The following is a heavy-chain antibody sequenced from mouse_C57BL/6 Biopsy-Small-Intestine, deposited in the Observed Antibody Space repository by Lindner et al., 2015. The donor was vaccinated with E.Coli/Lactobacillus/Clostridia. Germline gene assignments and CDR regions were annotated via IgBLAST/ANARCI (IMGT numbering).Heavy chain of an antibody. D-gene: IGHD3-3*01. V-gene: IGHV14-2*01. CDR3: ARSGWDRNYFDY. CDR2: IDPENGET. CDR1: GFNIKDYY. J-gene: IGHJ2*01. Sequence: VQLQESGADLMKPGASVELSCTASGFNIKDYYMQWVKERTEQGLEWIGRIDPENGETKYAPKFKGKATMTADTSSNTAYLQLSSLTSEDTAVYYCARSGWDRNYFDYWGQGTTLTVSS.